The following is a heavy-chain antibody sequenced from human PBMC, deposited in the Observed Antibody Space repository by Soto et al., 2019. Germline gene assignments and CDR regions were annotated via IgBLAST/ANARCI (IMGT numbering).Heavy chain of an antibody. J-gene: IGHJ6*02. D-gene: IGHD2-2*01. Sequence: PGGSLRLSCAASGLTFSNYAMSWVRQAPGKGLEWVSVISGSGGSTYYADSVKGRFTISRDNSKSTLYLQMNSLRAEDAAVYYCARDLVSCSSTSCYSDYYYYYGMDVWGQGTTVTVSS. CDR3: ARDLVSCSSTSCYSDYYYYYGMDV. V-gene: IGHV3-23*01. CDR2: ISGSGGST. CDR1: GLTFSNYA.